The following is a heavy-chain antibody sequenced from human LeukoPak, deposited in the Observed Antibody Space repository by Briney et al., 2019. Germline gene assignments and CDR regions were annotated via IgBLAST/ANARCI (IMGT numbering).Heavy chain of an antibody. Sequence: GGSLRPSCAASGFTFSNYWMHWVRQAPGKGLVWVSFINPDGSTTNYADSVKGRFTISRDNAKNALYLQMNSLRAEDTAVYYCAKDLHYGSADYWGQGTLVTVSS. CDR2: INPDGSTT. V-gene: IGHV3-74*01. D-gene: IGHD3-10*01. CDR3: AKDLHYGSADY. J-gene: IGHJ4*02. CDR1: GFTFSNYW.